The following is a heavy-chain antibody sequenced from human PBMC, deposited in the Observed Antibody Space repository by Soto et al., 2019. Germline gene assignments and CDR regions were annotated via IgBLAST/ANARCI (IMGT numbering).Heavy chain of an antibody. V-gene: IGHV4-59*01. CDR1: GGSINTYY. D-gene: IGHD3-3*01. CDR2: ISYSGST. J-gene: IGHJ6*02. Sequence: SETLSLTCSVSGGSINTYYWSWIRQPPGKGLEWIGYISYSGSTNYNPSLKSRVTISVDTSKNQFSLKLSSVTAADTAVYYCARLTFGSGMDVWGQGTTVTVSS. CDR3: ARLTFGSGMDV.